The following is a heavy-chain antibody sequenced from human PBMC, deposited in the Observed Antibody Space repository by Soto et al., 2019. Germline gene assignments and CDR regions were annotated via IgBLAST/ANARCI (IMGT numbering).Heavy chain of an antibody. CDR3: ARDLAVGLVDY. J-gene: IGHJ4*02. Sequence: ASVKVSCKASGYTFTSYYMHWVRQAPGQGLEWMGIINPSGGSTSYAQKLQGRVTMTTDTSTSTAYMELRSLRSDDTAVYYCARDLAVGLVDYWGQGSLVTVSS. CDR2: INPSGGST. V-gene: IGHV1-46*01. CDR1: GYTFTSYY. D-gene: IGHD6-19*01.